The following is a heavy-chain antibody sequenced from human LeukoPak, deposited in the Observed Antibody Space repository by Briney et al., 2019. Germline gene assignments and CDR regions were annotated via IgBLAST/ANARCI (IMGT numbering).Heavy chain of an antibody. V-gene: IGHV1-18*04. J-gene: IGHJ4*02. CDR3: AREAGRDGFDY. CDR2: ISAYNGNT. Sequence: ASVKVSCKASGYTFTSYYMHWVRQAPGPGLELMGWISAYNGNTNYAQKLQGRVTMTTDTSTSTAYMELRSLRSDDTAVYYCAREAGRDGFDYWGQGTLVTVSS. D-gene: IGHD5-24*01. CDR1: GYTFTSYY.